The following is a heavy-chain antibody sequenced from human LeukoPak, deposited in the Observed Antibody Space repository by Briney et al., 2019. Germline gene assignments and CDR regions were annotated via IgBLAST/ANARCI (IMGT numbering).Heavy chain of an antibody. J-gene: IGHJ5*02. V-gene: IGHV1-18*01. D-gene: IGHD5-18*01. CDR2: ISAYNGNT. CDR3: ARGVDTAIVSWFDP. CDR1: GYTFASYG. Sequence: ASVKVSCKASGYTFASYGISWVRQAPGQGLEWMGWISAYNGNTNYAQKLQGRVTMTTDTSTSTAYMELRSLRSDDTAVYYCARGVDTAIVSWFDPWGQGTLVTVSS.